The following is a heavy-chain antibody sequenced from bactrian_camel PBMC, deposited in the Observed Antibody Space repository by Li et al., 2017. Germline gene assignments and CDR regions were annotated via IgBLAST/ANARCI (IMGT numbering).Heavy chain of an antibody. CDR2: IDSDGST. V-gene: IGHV3S53*01. CDR3: AAKYGGNWSLRCQLPPTYECNY. Sequence: QVQLVESGGGSVQAGGSLRLSCRYSRSGYFMGWSRQAAGKKREGVAAIDSDGSTSYADSVKGRFTISKDNAKNTLYLQMNSLKPEDTAMYYCAAKYGGNWSLRCQLPPTYECNYWGQGTQVTVS. J-gene: IGHJ4*01. CDR1: RSGYF. D-gene: IGHD6*01.